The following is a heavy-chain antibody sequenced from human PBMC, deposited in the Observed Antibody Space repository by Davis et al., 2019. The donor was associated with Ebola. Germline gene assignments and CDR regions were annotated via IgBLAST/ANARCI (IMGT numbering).Heavy chain of an antibody. CDR1: GYSISRGYF. CDR2: IYHSGST. CDR3: ARGYSDYAHFDY. J-gene: IGHJ4*02. Sequence: GSLRLSCTVSGYSISRGYFWGWIRQPPGKGLEWIGSIYHSGSTYYNPSLKSRVTISVDTSKNQFSLKLSSVTAADTAVYYCARGYSDYAHFDYWGQGTLVTVSS. D-gene: IGHD5-12*01. V-gene: IGHV4-38-2*02.